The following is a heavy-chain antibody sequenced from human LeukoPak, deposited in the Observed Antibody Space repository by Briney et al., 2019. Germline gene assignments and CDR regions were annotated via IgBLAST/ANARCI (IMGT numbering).Heavy chain of an antibody. CDR1: GFVFSSYS. CDR2: ISSESAHI. CDR3: ARFETVAAKPFEY. J-gene: IGHJ4*02. Sequence: GGSPRLSCAASGFVFSSYSMNWVRQAPGKGLEWVSSISSESAHILYAEPVKGRFTISRDNAENLVYLHMNSLRAEDTAVYYCARFETVAAKPFEYWGQGTLVTVSS. V-gene: IGHV3-21*06. D-gene: IGHD6-19*01.